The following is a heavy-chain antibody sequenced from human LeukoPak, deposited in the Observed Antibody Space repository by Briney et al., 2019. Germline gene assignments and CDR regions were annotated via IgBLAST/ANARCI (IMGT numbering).Heavy chain of an antibody. CDR3: ARGPSPGYCSSTSCLQNNDY. V-gene: IGHV3-53*01. J-gene: IGHJ4*02. CDR1: GFTVSSNY. D-gene: IGHD2-2*01. Sequence: PGGSLRLSCAASGFTVSSNYMSWVRQAPGKGLEWVSVIYSGGSTYYADSVKGRFTISRDNSKNTLYLQMNSLRAEDTAVYYCARGPSPGYCSSTSCLQNNDYWGQGTLVTVSS. CDR2: IYSGGST.